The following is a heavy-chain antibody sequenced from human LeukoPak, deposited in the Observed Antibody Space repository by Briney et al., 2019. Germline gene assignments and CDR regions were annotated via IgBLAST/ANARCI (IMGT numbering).Heavy chain of an antibody. D-gene: IGHD3-16*01. CDR1: GYXFTTYH. CDR2: IKDSGTT. J-gene: IGHJ4*02. CDR3: ARESPHTFYFDY. Sequence: ASVKVSCKASGYXFTTYHIHWVRQAPGQGLEWMGLIKDSGTTIYPQKFQGRVTMTRDTSTSTVHMEVSSLRSEDTAVYYCARESPHTFYFDYWGQGTLVTVSS. V-gene: IGHV1-46*01.